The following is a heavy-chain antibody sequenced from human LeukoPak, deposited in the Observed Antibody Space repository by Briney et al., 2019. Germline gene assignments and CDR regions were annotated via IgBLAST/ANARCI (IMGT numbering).Heavy chain of an antibody. Sequence: GGSLRLSCAASGFSFSSHAMNWVRLAPGKGLEWVSFISSDGRDIFYSDSVRGRFTISRDNAKNSLSLQRTSLRVEDTAIYYCAKDAGPYYDSPGYYYPWGQGTLVTVSS. CDR2: ISSDGRDI. V-gene: IGHV3-21*01. J-gene: IGHJ5*02. D-gene: IGHD3-22*01. CDR1: GFSFSSHA. CDR3: AKDAGPYYDSPGYYYP.